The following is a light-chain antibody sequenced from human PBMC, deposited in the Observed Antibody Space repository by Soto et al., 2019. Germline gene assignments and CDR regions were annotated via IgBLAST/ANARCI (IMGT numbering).Light chain of an antibody. V-gene: IGLV1-47*01. Sequence: QLVLTQPPSASGTPGQRVTISCSGSSSNIGSNYVYWYQQLPGTVPQLLIYRNNERPSGVPDRFSGSKSGTSASLAISGLRSEDEAEYYCAAWYDSLSGVVFGGGTKLTVL. CDR1: SSNIGSNY. CDR2: RNN. J-gene: IGLJ2*01. CDR3: AAWYDSLSGVV.